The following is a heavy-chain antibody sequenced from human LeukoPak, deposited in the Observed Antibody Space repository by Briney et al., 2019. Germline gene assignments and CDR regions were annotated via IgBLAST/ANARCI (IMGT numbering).Heavy chain of an antibody. CDR3: ARCPSPVYFDL. CDR1: GFSVSSSY. Sequence: PGGSLRLSCAAYGFSVSSSYISWVRQAPGKGLEWVSVIYSIGTTYYADSVKGRFTISRDNSKNTLYLQMSNLRADDTAVYYCARCPSPVYFDLWGQGTLVTVSS. V-gene: IGHV3-53*01. J-gene: IGHJ4*02. CDR2: IYSIGTT.